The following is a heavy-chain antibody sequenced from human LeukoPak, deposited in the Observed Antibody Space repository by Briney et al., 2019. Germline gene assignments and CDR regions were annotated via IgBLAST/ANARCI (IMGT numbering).Heavy chain of an antibody. V-gene: IGHV1-69*05. J-gene: IGHJ4*02. D-gene: IGHD6-13*01. Sequence: ASVKVSCKASGGTFSSYAISWLRQAPGQGLEWMGGIIPIFGTANYAQKFQGRVTITTDESTSTAYMELSSLRSEDTAVYYCARAAAAGPLFDYWGQGTLVTVSS. CDR1: GGTFSSYA. CDR3: ARAAAAGPLFDY. CDR2: IIPIFGTA.